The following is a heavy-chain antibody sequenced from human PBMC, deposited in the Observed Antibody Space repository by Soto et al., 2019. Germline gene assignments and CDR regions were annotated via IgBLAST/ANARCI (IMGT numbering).Heavy chain of an antibody. CDR3: AREEAPGLDYYDSSGKGIYWYYYGMDV. D-gene: IGHD3-22*01. CDR2: ISSSSSTI. V-gene: IGHV3-48*02. J-gene: IGHJ6*02. CDR1: GFTFSSYS. Sequence: GGSLRLSCAASGFTFSSYSMNWVRQAPGKGLEWVSYISSSSSTIYYADSVKGRFTISRDNAKNSLYLQMNSLRDEDTAVYYCAREEAPGLDYYDSSGKGIYWYYYGMDVWDQGTTVTVSS.